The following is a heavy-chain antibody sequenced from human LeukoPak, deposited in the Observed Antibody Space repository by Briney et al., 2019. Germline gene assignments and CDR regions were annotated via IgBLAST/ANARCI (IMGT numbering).Heavy chain of an antibody. V-gene: IGHV3-30*18. J-gene: IGHJ4*02. Sequence: GGSLRLSCAVSGFTFSSYAMHWVRQAPGKGLEWVADIAYDGTNKYYADSLKGRFTISRDNSRNTLYLQMNSLRTEDTAVYYCAKHHEDWQQLGYFDYRGQGTLVTVSS. CDR1: GFTFSSYA. D-gene: IGHD6-13*01. CDR3: AKHHEDWQQLGYFDY. CDR2: IAYDGTNK.